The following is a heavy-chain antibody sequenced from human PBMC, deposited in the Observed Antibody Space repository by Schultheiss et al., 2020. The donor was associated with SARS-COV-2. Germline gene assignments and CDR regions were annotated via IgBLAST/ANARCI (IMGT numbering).Heavy chain of an antibody. Sequence: GGSLRLSCAASGFTFSNAWMSWVRQAPGKGLEWVGRIKSKTDGGTTDYAAPVKGRFTISRDDSKNTLYLQMNSLKTEDTAVYYCARMSPRLLEFDYWGQGTLVTVSS. V-gene: IGHV3-15*01. J-gene: IGHJ4*02. CDR3: ARMSPRLLEFDY. D-gene: IGHD3-10*01. CDR1: GFTFSNAW. CDR2: IKSKTDGGTT.